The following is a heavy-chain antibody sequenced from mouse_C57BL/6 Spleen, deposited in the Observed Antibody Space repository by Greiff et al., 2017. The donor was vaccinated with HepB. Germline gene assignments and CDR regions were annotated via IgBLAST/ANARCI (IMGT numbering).Heavy chain of an antibody. CDR2: INPSSGYT. CDR3: ARAHSTVVAEGGFAY. V-gene: IGHV1-7*01. CDR1: GYTFTSYW. Sequence: QVHVKQSGAELAKPGASVKLSCKASGYTFTSYWMHWVKQRPGQGLEWIGYINPSSGYTKYNQKFKDKATLTADKSSSTAYMQLSSLTYEDSAVYYCARAHSTVVAEGGFAYWGQGTLVTVSA. J-gene: IGHJ3*01. D-gene: IGHD1-1*01.